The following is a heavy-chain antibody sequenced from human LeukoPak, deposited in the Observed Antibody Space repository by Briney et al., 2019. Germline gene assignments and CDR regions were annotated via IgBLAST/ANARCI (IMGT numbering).Heavy chain of an antibody. Sequence: PGGSLRLSCAASGFTFSNYAMSWVRQAPGKGLEWVSTISGRGGNTYYADSVKGRFTISRDNSENTLFLQMNSLRAEDTAVYYCAKGSNTAARLFDYWGQGTLVTVSS. J-gene: IGHJ4*02. CDR2: ISGRGGNT. D-gene: IGHD6-6*01. CDR3: AKGSNTAARLFDY. V-gene: IGHV3-23*01. CDR1: GFTFSNYA.